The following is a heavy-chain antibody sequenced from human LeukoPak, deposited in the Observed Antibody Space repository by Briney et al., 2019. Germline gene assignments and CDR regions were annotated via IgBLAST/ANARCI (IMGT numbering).Heavy chain of an antibody. Sequence: SETLSLTCTVSGGSISSYYWSWIRQPPGKGLEWIGYIYYSGSTNYNPSLRSRVTISVDTSRNQFSVKLSSVTAADTAVYYCARGGGYSYGVNDAFDIWGQGTMVTVSS. CDR3: ARGGGYSYGVNDAFDI. CDR2: IYYSGST. J-gene: IGHJ3*02. CDR1: GGSISSYY. V-gene: IGHV4-59*01. D-gene: IGHD5-18*01.